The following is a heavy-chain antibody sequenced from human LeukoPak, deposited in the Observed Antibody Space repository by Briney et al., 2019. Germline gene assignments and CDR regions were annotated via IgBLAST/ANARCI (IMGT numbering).Heavy chain of an antibody. V-gene: IGHV4-59*06. CDR2: IYYSGST. D-gene: IGHD5-18*01. J-gene: IGHJ5*02. Sequence: SETLSLTCTVSGGSISAYYWSWIRQPPGKGLEWIGYIYYSGSTYYNPSLKSRVTISVDTSKNQFSLKLSSVTAADTAVYYCARSGPGTWLHWFDPWGQGILVTVSS. CDR1: GGSISAYY. CDR3: ARSGPGTWLHWFDP.